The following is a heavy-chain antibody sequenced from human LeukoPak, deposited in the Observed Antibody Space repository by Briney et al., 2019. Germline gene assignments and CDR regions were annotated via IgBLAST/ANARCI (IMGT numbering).Heavy chain of an antibody. CDR3: ARPFRQFDSRCSYYSFDL. Sequence: GGSLRLSCAASGFTFSTYWMTWVRQAPGEGLEWASTISRSGATTHYAESVKGRFTISRDNSKNALFLQMNSLRAEDTAVYYCARPFRQFDSRCSYYSFDLGGRGTVVTVSS. D-gene: IGHD3-22*01. J-gene: IGHJ5*02. CDR2: ISRSGATT. CDR1: GFTFSTYW. V-gene: IGHV3-23*01.